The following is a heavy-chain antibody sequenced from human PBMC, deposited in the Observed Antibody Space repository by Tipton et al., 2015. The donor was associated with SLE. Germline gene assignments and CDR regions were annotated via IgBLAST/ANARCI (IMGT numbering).Heavy chain of an antibody. CDR3: ARETEHVYSRFDY. CDR1: GGSISSYY. Sequence: LRLSCTVSGGSISSYYWSWIRQPPGKGLEWIGYIYYSGSTNYNPSLKSRVTISVDTSKNQFSLKLSSVTAADTAVYYCARETEHVYSRFDYWGQGTLVTVSS. D-gene: IGHD2-15*01. J-gene: IGHJ4*02. CDR2: IYYSGST. V-gene: IGHV4-59*12.